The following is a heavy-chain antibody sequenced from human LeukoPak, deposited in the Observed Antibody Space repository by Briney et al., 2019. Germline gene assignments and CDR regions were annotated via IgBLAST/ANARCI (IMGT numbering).Heavy chain of an antibody. J-gene: IGHJ5*02. Sequence: GESLKISCKGSGYSFTSYWIGWVRQMSGKGLEWMGIIYPGDSDTRYSPSFQGQVTISADKSISTAYLQWSSLKASDTAMYYCARHPIAAAGTWFIWFDPWGQGTLVTVSS. D-gene: IGHD6-13*01. CDR1: GYSFTSYW. CDR3: ARHPIAAAGTWFIWFDP. V-gene: IGHV5-51*01. CDR2: IYPGDSDT.